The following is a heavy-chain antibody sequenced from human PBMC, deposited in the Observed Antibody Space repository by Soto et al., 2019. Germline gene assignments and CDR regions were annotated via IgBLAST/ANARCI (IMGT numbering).Heavy chain of an antibody. D-gene: IGHD2-15*01. CDR3: ARDLNPVVVVVAATPFDY. J-gene: IGHJ4*01. Sequence: ASVKVSCKASVYTFTSYAMHWVRQAPGQRLEWMGWINAGNGNTKYSQKFQGRVTITRDTSASTAYMELSSLRSEDTAVYYCARDLNPVVVVVAATPFDYWGQGTLVTVSS. CDR1: VYTFTSYA. CDR2: INAGNGNT. V-gene: IGHV1-3*01.